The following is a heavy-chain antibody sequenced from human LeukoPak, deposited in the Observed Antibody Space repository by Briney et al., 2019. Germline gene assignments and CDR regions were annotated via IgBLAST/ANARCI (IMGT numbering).Heavy chain of an antibody. Sequence: ASVKVSCKASGYTFTSYYMHWVRQAPGQGLEWMGWISAYNGNTNYAQKLQGRVTMTTDTSTSTAYMELRSLRSDDTAVYCCARDRLTWIQLWFMDVWGKGTTVTVSS. CDR1: GYTFTSYY. V-gene: IGHV1-18*04. J-gene: IGHJ6*03. D-gene: IGHD5-18*01. CDR3: ARDRLTWIQLWFMDV. CDR2: ISAYNGNT.